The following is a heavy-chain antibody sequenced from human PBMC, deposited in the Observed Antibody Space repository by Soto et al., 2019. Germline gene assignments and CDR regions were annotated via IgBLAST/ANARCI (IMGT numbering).Heavy chain of an antibody. CDR3: AKETGGGYYYGMDV. J-gene: IGHJ6*02. D-gene: IGHD7-27*01. CDR1: GFTFDDYA. V-gene: IGHV3-9*01. Sequence: PGGSLRLSCAASGFTFDDYAMHWVRQAPGKGLEWVSGISWNSGSIGYADSVKGRFTISRDNAKNSLYLQMNSLRAEDTALYYCAKETGGGYYYGMDVWGQGTTVTVSS. CDR2: ISWNSGSI.